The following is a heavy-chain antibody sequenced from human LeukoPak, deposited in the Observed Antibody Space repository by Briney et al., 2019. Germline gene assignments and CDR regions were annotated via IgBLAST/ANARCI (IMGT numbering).Heavy chain of an antibody. CDR2: ISTSTGNT. Sequence: ASVKVSCKASGYTFTKYHITWVRQAPGQGLEWMGWISTSTGNTNYAQKFQGRVTMTTDTSTSTAYMEVRSLRFDDTAVYYCTRAMAGPTADWGRGTLVTVSS. D-gene: IGHD6-19*01. CDR3: TRAMAGPTAD. CDR1: GYTFTKYH. J-gene: IGHJ4*02. V-gene: IGHV1-18*01.